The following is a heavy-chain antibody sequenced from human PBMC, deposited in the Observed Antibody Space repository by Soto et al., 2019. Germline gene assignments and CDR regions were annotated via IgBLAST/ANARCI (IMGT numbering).Heavy chain of an antibody. D-gene: IGHD2-15*01. CDR3: GKVSGVAATDFDY. CDR2: ISGSGGST. Sequence: EVQLLESGGGLVQPGGSLRLSCAASGFTFSSYAMSWVRQAPGKGLEWVSAISGSGGSTYYADTVTGRFTISRDNSVNTLYLQMNSLRAEDTAVYYCGKVSGVAATDFDYWGQGTLVTVSA. CDR1: GFTFSSYA. J-gene: IGHJ4*02. V-gene: IGHV3-23*01.